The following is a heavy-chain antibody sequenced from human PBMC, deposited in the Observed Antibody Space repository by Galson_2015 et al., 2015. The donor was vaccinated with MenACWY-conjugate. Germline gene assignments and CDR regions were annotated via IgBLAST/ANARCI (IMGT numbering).Heavy chain of an antibody. CDR3: ARVALPASPLFEYYFDY. CDR1: EFTFNYYD. D-gene: IGHD2-15*01. Sequence: SLRLSCAASEFTFNYYDMNWVRQAPGKGLEWVSSISGSSMYIHYADSVRGRFTISRDNTKNSLFLQMNSLRAEDTAVSYCARVALPASPLFEYYFDYWGQGALVTVSS. V-gene: IGHV3-21*01. CDR2: ISGSSMYI. J-gene: IGHJ4*02.